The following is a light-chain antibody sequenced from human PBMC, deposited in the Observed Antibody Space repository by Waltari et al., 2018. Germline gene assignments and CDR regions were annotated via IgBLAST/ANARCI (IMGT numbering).Light chain of an antibody. J-gene: IGKJ1*01. Sequence: IVLTQSPATLSLSPGERATPSCRASQTLSTYLAWFQQKPGQAPRLLIYDASNRAPGIPARFSGSGSGTDFSLTISSLEPEDFAVYYCHQRSLWPWTFGQGTKVAIK. CDR2: DAS. CDR3: HQRSLWPWT. CDR1: QTLSTY. V-gene: IGKV3-11*01.